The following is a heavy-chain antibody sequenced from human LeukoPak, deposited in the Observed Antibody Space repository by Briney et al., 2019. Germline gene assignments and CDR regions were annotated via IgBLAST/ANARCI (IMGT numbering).Heavy chain of an antibody. V-gene: IGHV1-18*01. CDR3: ARDYQRQLYLYYFDY. J-gene: IGHJ4*02. D-gene: IGHD6-13*01. Sequence: ASVKVSCKTSGYTFTNYDITWVRQAPGQGLEWVAWISVYNGNTNYAQKLQGRVTLTTETSKSTAYMELRSLRSDDTAVYYCARDYQRQLYLYYFDYWGQGTLVTVSS. CDR2: ISVYNGNT. CDR1: GYTFTNYD.